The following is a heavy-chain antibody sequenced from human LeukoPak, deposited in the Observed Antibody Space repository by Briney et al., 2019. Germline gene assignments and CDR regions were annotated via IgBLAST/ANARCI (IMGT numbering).Heavy chain of an antibody. CDR3: ARGTGNSFDR. CDR2: VTASGTLK. D-gene: IGHD3-9*01. CDR1: GFTFSGYS. Sequence: GGSLRLSCAASGFTFSGYSMNWVRQAPRKGLEWVSSVTASGTLKYYADSVAGRFTISRDSAQNSVSLQMNSLKAEDTAVYYCARGTGNSFDRWGQGILVTVSS. V-gene: IGHV3-21*01. J-gene: IGHJ4*02.